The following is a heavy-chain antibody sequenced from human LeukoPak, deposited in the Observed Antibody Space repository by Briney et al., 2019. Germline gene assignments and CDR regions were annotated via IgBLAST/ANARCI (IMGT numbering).Heavy chain of an antibody. CDR1: GFNYSSYG. V-gene: IGHV3-30*18. CDR3: AKDFYDSTGYYYYYYYGMDV. Sequence: PGGSLRLSCAASGFNYSSYGMHWVRQAPGKGLEWVAVILYDGSNKYYADSVKGRFTISRDNSKNTLYLQMNSLRAEDSAVYYCAKDFYDSTGYYYYYYYGMDVWGQGTTVTVSS. J-gene: IGHJ6*02. CDR2: ILYDGSNK. D-gene: IGHD3-22*01.